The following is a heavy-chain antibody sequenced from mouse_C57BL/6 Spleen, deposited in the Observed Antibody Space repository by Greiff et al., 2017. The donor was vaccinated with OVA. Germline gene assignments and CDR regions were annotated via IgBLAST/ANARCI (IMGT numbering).Heavy chain of an antibody. V-gene: IGHV5-17*01. J-gene: IGHJ2*01. CDR1: GFTFSDYG. CDR3: ARGYYGSLDY. Sequence: EVKLVESGGGLVKPGGSLKLSCAASGFTFSDYGMHWVRQAPEKGLEWFAYISSGSSTIYYADTVKGRFTISRDNAKNTLFLQMTSLRSEDTGMYYCARGYYGSLDYWGQGTTLTVSS. D-gene: IGHD1-1*01. CDR2: ISSGSSTI.